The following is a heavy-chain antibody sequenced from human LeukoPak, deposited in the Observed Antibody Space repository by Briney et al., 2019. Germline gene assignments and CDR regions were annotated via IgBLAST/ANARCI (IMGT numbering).Heavy chain of an antibody. V-gene: IGHV4-59*08. CDR1: GGSISNYY. J-gene: IGHJ6*03. Sequence: PSETLSLTCTVSGGSISNYYWSWIRQPPGKGVEWVGYIYYSGGANYNPPLQSGVTISVDTSKNQFTLKLSSVTGADTAVYYCARLRIVGATALPLYYMDVWGKGTTVAVSS. CDR3: ARLRIVGATALPLYYMDV. CDR2: IYYSGGA. D-gene: IGHD1-26*01.